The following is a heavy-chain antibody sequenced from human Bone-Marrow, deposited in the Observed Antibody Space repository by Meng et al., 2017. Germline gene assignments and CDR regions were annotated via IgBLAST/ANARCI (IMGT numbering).Heavy chain of an antibody. D-gene: IGHD1-14*01. CDR1: CGSIISGGYY. J-gene: IGHJ4*02. CDR2: IYYSGST. V-gene: IGHV4-31*01. Sequence: AQVPGSAPRLGAPSQSPSLTCTGSCGSIISGGYYVSWIRQHPGKGLEWIGYIYYSGSTYYNPSLKSLVTISVDTSKNQFSLKLSSVTAAETAVYYCAREASPEYYFDYWGQGTLVTVSS. CDR3: AREASPEYYFDY.